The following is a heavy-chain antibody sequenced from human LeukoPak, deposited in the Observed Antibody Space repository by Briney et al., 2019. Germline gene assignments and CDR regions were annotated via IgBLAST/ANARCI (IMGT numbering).Heavy chain of an antibody. D-gene: IGHD5-12*01. J-gene: IGHJ5*02. Sequence: GGSLRLSCAASGLTFSESWMHWVRHIPGKGLVWVSRMYGDMRDISYADSVKGRFTISRDNAKNTVYLQMNGLRGEDTAVYYCARDLGLRGSTWGQGTLVTVSS. CDR1: GLTFSESW. V-gene: IGHV3-74*01. CDR2: MYGDMRDI. CDR3: ARDLGLRGST.